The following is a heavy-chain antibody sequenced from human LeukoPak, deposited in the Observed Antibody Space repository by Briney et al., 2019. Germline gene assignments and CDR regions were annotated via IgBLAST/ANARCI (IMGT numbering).Heavy chain of an antibody. V-gene: IGHV4-34*01. CDR2: INHSGST. D-gene: IGHD6-25*01. Sequence: SETLSLTCAVYGGSFSGYYWSWIRQPPGKGLEWIGEINHSGSTNYNPSLKSRVTISVDTSKNQFSLKLSSVTAADTAVYYCARGFEGENYYYGMDVWGQGTTVTVSS. CDR1: GGSFSGYY. J-gene: IGHJ6*02. CDR3: ARGFEGENYYYGMDV.